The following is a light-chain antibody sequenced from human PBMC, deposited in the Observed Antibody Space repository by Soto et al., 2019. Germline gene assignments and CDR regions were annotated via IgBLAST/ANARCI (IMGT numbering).Light chain of an antibody. CDR3: AAWEDAVRNYV. CDR2: EVI. CDR1: YSDVGGSTY. J-gene: IGLJ1*01. Sequence: QSALTQPPSASGSPGQSVTISCTGTYSDVGGSTYVSWYQQHPGKAPKLVIYEVIQRPSGVPDRFSGSKSGTSASLTVTGLRSEDEAEYYCAAWEDAVRNYVFGTGTKVTVL. V-gene: IGLV2-8*01.